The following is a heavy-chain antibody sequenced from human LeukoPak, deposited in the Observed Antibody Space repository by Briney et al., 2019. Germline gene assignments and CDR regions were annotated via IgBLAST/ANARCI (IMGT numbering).Heavy chain of an antibody. J-gene: IGHJ1*01. V-gene: IGHV4-39*01. Sequence: SETLSLTCTVSGGSVSSTTYYWGWIRQPPGKALEWIGSVFYSGTTYYNPSLKSRVTISVDTTKNQFSLKLSSVTAADTAVYYCARQRAAAGPRGYFQHWGQGILVTVSS. CDR1: GGSVSSTTYY. CDR3: ARQRAAAGPRGYFQH. D-gene: IGHD6-13*01. CDR2: VFYSGTT.